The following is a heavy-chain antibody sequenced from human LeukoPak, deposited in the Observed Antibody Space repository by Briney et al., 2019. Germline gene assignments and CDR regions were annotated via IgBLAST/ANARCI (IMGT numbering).Heavy chain of an antibody. V-gene: IGHV4-34*01. CDR2: INHSGST. J-gene: IGHJ4*02. D-gene: IGHD2-21*02. CDR1: GGSFSGYY. Sequence: SETLSLTCAVYGGSFSGYYWSWIRQPPGKGLEWIGEINHSGSTNYNPSLKSRVTISVDTSKNQFSLKLSSVTAADTAVYYCARAPTPESLAYCGGDCYSEYWGQGTLVTVFS. CDR3: ARAPTPESLAYCGGDCYSEY.